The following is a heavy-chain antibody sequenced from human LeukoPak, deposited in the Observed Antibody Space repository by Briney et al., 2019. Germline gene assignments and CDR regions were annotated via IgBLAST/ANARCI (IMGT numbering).Heavy chain of an antibody. CDR3: ARGHIAPQRQFIARRGLRTVSRFDP. CDR1: SGSLSNYF. CDR2: ISTAGQT. V-gene: IGHV4-4*08. D-gene: IGHD6-25*01. Sequence: SETLFLTCNVSSGSLSNYFWAWIRQSPGKRLEWIASISTAGQTNSNPSLQSRVTISLDTSRHQLSMKMTSVISADTAVYYCARGHIAPQRQFIARRGLRTVSRFDPWGQGALVLVSA. J-gene: IGHJ5*02.